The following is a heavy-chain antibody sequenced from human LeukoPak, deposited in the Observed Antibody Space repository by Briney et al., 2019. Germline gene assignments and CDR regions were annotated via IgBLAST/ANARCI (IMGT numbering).Heavy chain of an antibody. CDR3: ASRTYYYGSGSRNWFDP. CDR1: GGTFSSYA. Sequence: GASVKVFCKASGGTFSSYAISWVRQAPGQGLEWMGGIIPIFGTANYAQKFQGRVTITADKSTSTAYMELSSLRSEDTAVYYCASRTYYYGSGSRNWFDPWGQGTLVTVSS. CDR2: IIPIFGTA. V-gene: IGHV1-69*06. J-gene: IGHJ5*02. D-gene: IGHD3-10*01.